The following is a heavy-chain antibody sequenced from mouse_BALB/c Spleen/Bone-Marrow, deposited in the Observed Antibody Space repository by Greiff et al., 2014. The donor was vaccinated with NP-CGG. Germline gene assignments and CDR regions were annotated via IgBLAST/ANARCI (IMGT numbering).Heavy chain of an antibody. D-gene: IGHD2-4*01. CDR3: ARVSSTMITTVFAD. J-gene: IGHJ3*01. V-gene: IGHV2-9*02. CDR1: GFSLTSYG. Sequence: VQLQESGPGLVAPSQSLSITCTVSGFSLTSYGVHWVRQPPGKGLEWLGVIWAGGSTNYNSALMSRLSISKDNSKSQVFLKMNSLQTDDTAMYYCARVSSTMITTVFADWGQGTLVTVSA. CDR2: IWAGGST.